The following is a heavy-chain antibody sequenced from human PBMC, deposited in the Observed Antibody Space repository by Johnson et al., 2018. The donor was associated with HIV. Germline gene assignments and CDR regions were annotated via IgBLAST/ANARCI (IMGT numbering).Heavy chain of an antibody. V-gene: IGHV3-NL1*01. CDR1: GFTFSSYA. CDR3: AIGRGEFPRHAFDI. J-gene: IGHJ3*02. Sequence: QVQLVESGGGVVQPGRSLRLSCAASGFTFSSYAMHWVRQAPGKGLEWVSVIYSGGSTYYADSVKGRFTISRDNSKNTLYLQMNSLRAEDTAVYYCAIGRGEFPRHAFDIWGQGTMVTVSS. D-gene: IGHD3-10*01. CDR2: IYSGGST.